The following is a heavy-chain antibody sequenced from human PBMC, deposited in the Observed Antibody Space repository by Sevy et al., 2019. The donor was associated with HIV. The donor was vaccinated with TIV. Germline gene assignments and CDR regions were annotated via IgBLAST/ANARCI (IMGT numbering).Heavy chain of an antibody. Sequence: SETLSLTCAVSGGSISSGGYSWSWIRQPPGKGLEWIGYIYHSGSTYYNPSLKSRVTISVDRSKNQFSLKLSSVTAADTAVYYCVRGGKNYYGSGSSQGFDPWGQGTLVTVSS. V-gene: IGHV4-30-2*01. J-gene: IGHJ5*02. CDR3: VRGGKNYYGSGSSQGFDP. D-gene: IGHD3-10*01. CDR1: GGSISSGGYS. CDR2: IYHSGST.